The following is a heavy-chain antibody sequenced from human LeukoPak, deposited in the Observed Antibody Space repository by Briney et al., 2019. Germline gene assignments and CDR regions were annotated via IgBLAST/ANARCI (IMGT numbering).Heavy chain of an antibody. CDR3: ARGAYYYDSSGYYPRDY. V-gene: IGHV1-18*01. CDR1: GYTFTSYG. J-gene: IGHJ4*02. CDR2: ISAYNGNT. Sequence: ASVKVSCKASGYTFTSYGISWVRQAPGQGLEWTGWISAYNGNTNYAQKLQGRVTMTTDTSTSTAYMELRSLRSDDTAVYYCARGAYYYDSSGYYPRDYWGQGTLVTVSS. D-gene: IGHD3-22*01.